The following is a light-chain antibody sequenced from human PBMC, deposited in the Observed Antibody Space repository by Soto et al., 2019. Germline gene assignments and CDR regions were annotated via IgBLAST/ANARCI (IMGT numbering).Light chain of an antibody. V-gene: IGKV2-28*01. J-gene: IGKJ4*01. CDR2: LGS. CDR3: MQALQTPLT. Sequence: DIVMTQSPLSLSVTPGEPASISCRSSQSLLDSNGHSYLDWYLQKPGQSPQLLIYLGSNRADGVPDRFSGSGSCTDFTLKISRVEDEDVGVYYCMQALQTPLTFGGGTKAEIK. CDR1: QSLLDSNGHSY.